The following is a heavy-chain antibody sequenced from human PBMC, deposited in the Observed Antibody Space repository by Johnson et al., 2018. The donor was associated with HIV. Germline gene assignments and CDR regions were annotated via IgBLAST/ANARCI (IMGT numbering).Heavy chain of an antibody. Sequence: VQLVESGGGVVQPGRSLRLSCVASGLTFSNAWMSWVRQAPGKGLEWVANIKQDGSEKYYVDSVKGRFTISRDNAKNSLYLQMNSLKTEDTAVYYCASLAYCGGDCYRTYHDAFDIWGQGTMVT. CDR1: GLTFSNAW. J-gene: IGHJ3*02. D-gene: IGHD2-21*02. CDR3: ASLAYCGGDCYRTYHDAFDI. V-gene: IGHV3-7*03. CDR2: IKQDGSEK.